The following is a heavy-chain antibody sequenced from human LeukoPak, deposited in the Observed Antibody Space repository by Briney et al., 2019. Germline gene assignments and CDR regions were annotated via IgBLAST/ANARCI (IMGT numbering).Heavy chain of an antibody. CDR3: ARAPHGDYFDY. D-gene: IGHD4-17*01. V-gene: IGHV3-13*01. J-gene: IGHJ4*02. CDR2: IGTAGDT. CDR1: GFTFSSYD. Sequence: GGSLRLSCAASGFTFSSYDMHWVRQVTGKGLEWVSGIGTAGDTYYPGSVKGRFTISRENAKNSLYLQMNSLRAGDTAVYYCARAPHGDYFDYWGQGALVTVSS.